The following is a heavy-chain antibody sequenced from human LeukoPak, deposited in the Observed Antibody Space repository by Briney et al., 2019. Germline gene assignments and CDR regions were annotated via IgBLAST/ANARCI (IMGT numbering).Heavy chain of an antibody. CDR2: ISSSGSTI. CDR3: ASFFSSTSYQGGFHYYYGMDV. J-gene: IGHJ6*02. CDR1: GFTFSSYE. Sequence: PGGSLRLSCAASGFTFSSYEMDWVRQAPGKGLEWVSYISSSGSTIYYADSVKGRFTISRDNAKNSLYLQMNSLRAEDTAVYYCASFFSSTSYQGGFHYYYGMDVWGQGTTVTVSS. V-gene: IGHV3-48*03. D-gene: IGHD2-2*01.